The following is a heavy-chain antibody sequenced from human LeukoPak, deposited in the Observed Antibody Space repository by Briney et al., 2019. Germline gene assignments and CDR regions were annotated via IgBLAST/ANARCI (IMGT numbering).Heavy chain of an antibody. D-gene: IGHD3-22*01. J-gene: IGHJ4*02. CDR3: AKDLYPYYYDSSGYPGDYFDY. CDR2: ISGSGGST. CDR1: GFTFSSYA. V-gene: IGHV3-23*01. Sequence: GGSLRLSCAASGFTFSSYAMSWVRQAPGKRLEWVSAISGSGGSTYYADSVKGRFTISRDNSKNTLYLQMNSLRAEDTAVYYCAKDLYPYYYDSSGYPGDYFDYWGQGTLVTVSS.